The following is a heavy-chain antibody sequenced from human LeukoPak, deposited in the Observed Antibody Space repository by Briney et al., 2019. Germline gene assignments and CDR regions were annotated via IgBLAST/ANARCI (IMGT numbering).Heavy chain of an antibody. CDR3: GRVLRYCSSTSCQEEDY. D-gene: IGHD2-2*01. V-gene: IGHV3-21*01. CDR2: ISSSSSYI. Sequence: GGSLRLSCAASGFTFSSYSMNWVRQAPGKGLEWVSSISSSSSYIYYADSVKGRFTISRDNAKNSLYLQMNSLRAEDTAVYYWGRVLRYCSSTSCQEEDYWGQGTLVTVSS. CDR1: GFTFSSYS. J-gene: IGHJ4*02.